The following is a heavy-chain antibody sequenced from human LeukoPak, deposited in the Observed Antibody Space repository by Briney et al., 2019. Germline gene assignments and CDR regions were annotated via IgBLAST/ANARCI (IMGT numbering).Heavy chain of an antibody. Sequence: ASVKVSCKVSGYTLTELSMHWVRQAPGKGLEWMGSFDPKDGETIYAQKFQGRVTMTEDTSTDTAYMELSSLRSEDTAVYYCARWYSSGWGSFDYWGQGTLVTVSS. J-gene: IGHJ4*02. CDR2: FDPKDGET. V-gene: IGHV1-24*01. D-gene: IGHD6-19*01. CDR1: GYTLTELS. CDR3: ARWYSSGWGSFDY.